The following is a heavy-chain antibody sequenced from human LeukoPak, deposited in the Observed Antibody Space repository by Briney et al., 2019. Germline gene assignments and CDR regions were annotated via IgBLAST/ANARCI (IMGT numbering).Heavy chain of an antibody. Sequence: ASVKVSCKASGGTFSTYAISWVRQAPGQGLEWMGGIIPMFGTANYAQKFQGRVTITADKSTSTAYMELSSLRSEDTAVYYCARDHGIAAAIDSGGWFDPWGQGTLVTVSS. V-gene: IGHV1-69*06. D-gene: IGHD6-13*01. J-gene: IGHJ5*02. CDR2: IIPMFGTA. CDR3: ARDHGIAAAIDSGGWFDP. CDR1: GGTFSTYA.